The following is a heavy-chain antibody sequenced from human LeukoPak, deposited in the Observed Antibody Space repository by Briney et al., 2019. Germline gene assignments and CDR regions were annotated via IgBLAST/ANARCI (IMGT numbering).Heavy chain of an antibody. D-gene: IGHD3-16*02. V-gene: IGHV1-69*13. CDR2: IIPIFGTA. J-gene: IGHJ4*02. Sequence: SVKVSCKASGGTFSSYAISWVRQAPGQGLEWVGGIIPIFGTANYAQKFQGRVTITADESTSTAYMELSSLRSEDTAVYYCASSTYYDYVWGSYRFDYWGQGTLVTVSS. CDR3: ASSTYYDYVWGSYRFDY. CDR1: GGTFSSYA.